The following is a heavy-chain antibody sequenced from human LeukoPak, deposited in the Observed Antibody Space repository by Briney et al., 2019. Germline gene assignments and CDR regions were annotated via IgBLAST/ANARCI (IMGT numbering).Heavy chain of an antibody. D-gene: IGHD3-3*01. CDR2: IYYSGST. CDR1: GGSISSSSYY. Sequence: SETLSLTCTVSGGSISSSSYYWGWIRQPPGKGLEWIGSIYYSGSTYYNPSLKSRVTISVDTSKNQFSLKLSSVTAADTAVYYCARGYYDFWSGRGNYYYYMDVWGKGTTVTVSS. V-gene: IGHV4-39*07. CDR3: ARGYYDFWSGRGNYYYYMDV. J-gene: IGHJ6*03.